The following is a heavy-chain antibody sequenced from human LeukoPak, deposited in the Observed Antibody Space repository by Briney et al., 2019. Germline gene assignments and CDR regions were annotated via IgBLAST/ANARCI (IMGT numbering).Heavy chain of an antibody. V-gene: IGHV3-11*01. CDR2: IGSSDSII. CDR3: GRETVAGTFDY. J-gene: IGHJ4*02. CDR1: GFTLSDFY. Sequence: GGSLRLSCVASGFTLSDFYMSWIRQAPGKGLEWLADIGSSDSIISYADSLRGRFTISRDYAKNSLHLQMNSLRDEDTAVYYCGRETVAGTFDYRGQGTLVTVSS. D-gene: IGHD6-19*01.